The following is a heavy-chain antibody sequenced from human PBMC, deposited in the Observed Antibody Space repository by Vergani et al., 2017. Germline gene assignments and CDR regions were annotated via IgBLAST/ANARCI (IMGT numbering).Heavy chain of an antibody. V-gene: IGHV3-7*01. CDR3: AHEGGYGDLDY. D-gene: IGHD4-17*01. CDR2: IKQDGSEK. Sequence: EVQLVESGGGLVQPGGSLRLSCAASGFTFSSYWMSWVRQAPGKELEWVANIKQDGSEKYYVDSVKGRFTISRDNAKNSLYLQMNSLRAEDTAVYYCAHEGGYGDLDYWGQGTLVTVSS. CDR1: GFTFSSYW. J-gene: IGHJ4*02.